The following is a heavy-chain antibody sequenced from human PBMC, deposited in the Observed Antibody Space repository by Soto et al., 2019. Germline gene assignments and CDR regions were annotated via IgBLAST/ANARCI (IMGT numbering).Heavy chain of an antibody. V-gene: IGHV1-8*01. J-gene: IGHJ6*03. CDR1: GYTFSSYD. D-gene: IGHD4-17*01. CDR3: ATGGHGDSNYYYYMDV. CDR2: MNPNSGNT. Sequence: ASVKVSCKASGYTFSSYDINWVRQATGQGLEWMGWMNPNSGNTGYAQKFQGRVTMTRNTSISTAYMELSSLRSEDTAVYYCATGGHGDSNYYYYMDVWGKGTTVTVSS.